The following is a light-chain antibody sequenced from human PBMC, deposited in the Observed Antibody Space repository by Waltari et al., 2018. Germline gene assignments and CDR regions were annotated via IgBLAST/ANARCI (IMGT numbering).Light chain of an antibody. J-gene: IGKJ3*01. V-gene: IGKV2-40*01. CDR3: MQGIEYPFT. CDR1: QSLLDSEDGNTY. CDR2: EVS. Sequence: DIVMTQTPLSLLVTLGEPASISCRSSQSLLDSEDGNTYLDWYLQKPGQSPQLLIYEVSNRASGVPDRFSGSGSDTDFTLKISRVEAEDVGVYYCMQGIEYPFTFGPGTKLDIK.